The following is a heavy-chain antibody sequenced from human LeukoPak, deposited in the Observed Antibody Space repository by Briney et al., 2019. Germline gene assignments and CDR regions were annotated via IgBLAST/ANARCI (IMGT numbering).Heavy chain of an antibody. J-gene: IGHJ4*02. Sequence: GGSLRLSCAASGLTFSSYWMHWVRQAPGKGLVWVSRINGDGSSTTYADSVKGRFTISRENAKNTLYLQVNSLRAEDTAVYYCAREFSSGWTHFDYWGQGTLVTVSS. CDR2: INGDGSST. CDR1: GLTFSSYW. D-gene: IGHD6-19*01. V-gene: IGHV3-74*03. CDR3: AREFSSGWTHFDY.